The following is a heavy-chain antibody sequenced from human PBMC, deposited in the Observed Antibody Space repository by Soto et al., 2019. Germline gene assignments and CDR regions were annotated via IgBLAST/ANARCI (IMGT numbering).Heavy chain of an antibody. CDR1: GYGFTTYG. J-gene: IGHJ4*02. D-gene: IGHD1-1*01. CDR3: ARGRYGDY. Sequence: QVHLVQSGAEVKNPGASVKVSCKGSGYGFTTYGITWVRQAPGQGLEWRAWISAHNGNTNYAPNLQGRVTVTRDTSTSTAYIELRSLRSDDTAVYYCARGRYGDYCSQVALVTVSS. CDR2: ISAHNGNT. V-gene: IGHV1-18*01.